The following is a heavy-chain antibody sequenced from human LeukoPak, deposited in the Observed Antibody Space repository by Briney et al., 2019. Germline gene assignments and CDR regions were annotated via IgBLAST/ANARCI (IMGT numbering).Heavy chain of an antibody. CDR2: IYHSGST. Sequence: ASETLSLTCAVSGYSISSGYYWGWIRQPPGKGLEWIGSIYHSGSTNYNPSLKSRVTISVDTSKNQFSLKLSSVTAADTAVYYRARDSYKYYFDYWGQGTLVTVSS. J-gene: IGHJ4*02. D-gene: IGHD5-24*01. CDR3: ARDSYKYYFDY. V-gene: IGHV4-38-2*02. CDR1: GYSISSGYY.